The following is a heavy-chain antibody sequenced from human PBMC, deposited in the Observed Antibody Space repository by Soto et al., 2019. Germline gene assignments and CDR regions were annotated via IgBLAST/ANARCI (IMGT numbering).Heavy chain of an antibody. CDR3: ARAGGTTVTGLWHFDS. D-gene: IGHD4-17*01. CDR1: GFTFNTYS. J-gene: IGHJ4*02. CDR2: IWYDGTQK. V-gene: IGHV3-33*01. Sequence: GGSLRLSCEASGFTFNTYSMHWVRQPPGKVLEWLAAIWYDGTQKYYADSVKGRFIISRDNSKKTLYLEMNSLRAEDTAVYYCARAGGTTVTGLWHFDSWGQGTLVTVSS.